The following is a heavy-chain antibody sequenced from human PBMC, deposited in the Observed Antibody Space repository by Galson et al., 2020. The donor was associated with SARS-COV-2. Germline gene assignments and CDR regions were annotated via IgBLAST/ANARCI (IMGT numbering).Heavy chain of an antibody. V-gene: IGHV3-23*01. D-gene: IGHD3-22*01. Sequence: GGSLRLSCAASGFIFSSFAMTWVRQAPGKGLEWVSIVRGSGASTYYADSVKGRFTISRDNSKNTLYLQMNSLRVEDTAVYYCAKDGYSDSRNYIGGYFDYWGQGTLVTVSS. J-gene: IGHJ4*02. CDR1: GFIFSSFA. CDR3: AKDGYSDSRNYIGGYFDY. CDR2: VRGSGAST.